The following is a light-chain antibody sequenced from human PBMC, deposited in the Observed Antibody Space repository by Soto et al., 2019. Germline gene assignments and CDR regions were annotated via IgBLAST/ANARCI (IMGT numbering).Light chain of an antibody. Sequence: EIVLTQSPGTLSLSPGERATLSCRASQGVTTAYLAWYQHKPGQAPRLLIFGASNSATGIPDRFSGSGSGTDFTLSISRLEHEDFAVYSCQQYGGSPLFTFGPGTRVDLQ. CDR1: QGVTTAY. J-gene: IGKJ3*01. V-gene: IGKV3-20*01. CDR3: QQYGGSPLFT. CDR2: GAS.